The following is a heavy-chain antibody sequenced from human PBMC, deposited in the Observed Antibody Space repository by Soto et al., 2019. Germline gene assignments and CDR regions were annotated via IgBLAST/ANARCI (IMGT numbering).Heavy chain of an antibody. Sequence: SETLSLTCTVSGGSISSSSYYWGWIRQPPGKGLEWIGSIYYSGSTYYNPSLKSRVTISVDTSKNQFSLKLSSVTAADTAVYYCARHYYYDSSGYPYWYFDLWGHGTLVTVSS. V-gene: IGHV4-39*01. D-gene: IGHD3-22*01. CDR2: IYYSGST. CDR3: ARHYYYDSSGYPYWYFDL. CDR1: GGSISSSSYY. J-gene: IGHJ2*01.